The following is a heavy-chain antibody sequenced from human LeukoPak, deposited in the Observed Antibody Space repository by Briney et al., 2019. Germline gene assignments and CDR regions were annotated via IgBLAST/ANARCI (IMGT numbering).Heavy chain of an antibody. Sequence: PGGSLRLSCAASGFTFRHYAVHWVRQAPGRGLVWVAVLSFDGAHKYYAVSVKARFTISKDNSNNTLFLQMDSLRLEDTALYYCVRARAGGLDYWGQGTLVTVSS. D-gene: IGHD3-16*01. CDR1: GFTFRHYA. V-gene: IGHV3-30*04. J-gene: IGHJ4*02. CDR3: VRARAGGLDY. CDR2: LSFDGAHK.